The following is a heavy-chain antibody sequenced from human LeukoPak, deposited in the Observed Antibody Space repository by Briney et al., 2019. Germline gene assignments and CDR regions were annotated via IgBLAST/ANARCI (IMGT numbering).Heavy chain of an antibody. CDR2: IGTAGDT. CDR3: ARGLVNSYGYVGEYYYGMDV. Sequence: GGSLRLSCAASGFTFSSYDMHWVRQATGKGLGWVSAIGTAGDTYYPGSVKGRFTISRENAKNSLYLQMNSLRAGDTAVHYCARGLVNSYGYVGEYYYGMDVWGQGTTVTVSS. CDR1: GFTFSSYD. D-gene: IGHD5-18*01. V-gene: IGHV3-13*01. J-gene: IGHJ6*02.